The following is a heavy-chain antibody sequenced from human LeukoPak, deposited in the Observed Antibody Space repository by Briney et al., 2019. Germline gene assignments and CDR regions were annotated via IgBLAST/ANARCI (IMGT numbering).Heavy chain of an antibody. CDR2: INHSGST. CDR1: GGSFSGYY. Sequence: SETLSLTCAVYGGSFSGYYWSWIRQPPGKGLEWIGEINHSGSTNYNPSLKSRVTISVETSKSQFSLKLNSVTAADTAVYYCARDRPYVGGYCSGGSCLNWFDPWGQGTLVTVSS. D-gene: IGHD2-15*01. J-gene: IGHJ5*02. V-gene: IGHV4-34*01. CDR3: ARDRPYVGGYCSGGSCLNWFDP.